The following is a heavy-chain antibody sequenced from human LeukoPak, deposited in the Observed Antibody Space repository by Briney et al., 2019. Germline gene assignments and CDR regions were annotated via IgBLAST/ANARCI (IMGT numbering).Heavy chain of an antibody. Sequence: GGSLRLSCAASGFTVRSNYMSWVRQAPGKGLEWVSIIYNDGGTYYADSVKGRFTISRDNSKNTLFLQMNSLRAEDAAVYFCARLYYDILTAIRNWGQGTLVTVSS. CDR3: ARLYYDILTAIRN. J-gene: IGHJ4*02. CDR2: IYNDGGT. V-gene: IGHV3-53*01. D-gene: IGHD3-9*01. CDR1: GFTVRSNY.